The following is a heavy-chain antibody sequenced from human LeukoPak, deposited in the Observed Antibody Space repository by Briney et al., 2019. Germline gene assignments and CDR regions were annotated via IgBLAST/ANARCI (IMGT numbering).Heavy chain of an antibody. V-gene: IGHV4-59*12. CDR3: ARLELLWFWELLGGDDAFDI. Sequence: SEALSLTCTVSGGSTSHYYWSWIRQPPGEGLEWIGFIYYSGTIRYNPSLQSRVTISVDTSKNQFSLKLSSVTAADTAVYYCARLELLWFWELLGGDDAFDIWGQGTMVTVSS. CDR1: GGSTSHYY. CDR2: IYYSGTI. D-gene: IGHD3-10*01. J-gene: IGHJ3*02.